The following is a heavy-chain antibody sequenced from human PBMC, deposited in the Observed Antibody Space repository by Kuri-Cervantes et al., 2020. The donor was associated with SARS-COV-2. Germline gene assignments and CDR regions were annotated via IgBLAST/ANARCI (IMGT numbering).Heavy chain of an antibody. V-gene: IGHV3-30*18. D-gene: IGHD3-3*01. CDR1: GFNFSNTD. J-gene: IGHJ6*02. CDR3: AKDGGGEVWSGYIMDV. CDR2: ISNDGKHE. Sequence: GESLKISCAASGFNFSNTDMHWVRQAPGKGLEWVAVISNDGKHEKCVDSGKGRFTISRDNSKNTLYLQMNSLRAEDTAVYYCAKDGGGEVWSGYIMDVWGQGTTVTVSS.